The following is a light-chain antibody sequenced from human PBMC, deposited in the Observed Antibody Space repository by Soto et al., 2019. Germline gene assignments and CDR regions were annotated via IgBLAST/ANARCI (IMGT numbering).Light chain of an antibody. CDR2: EVS. Sequence: QSALTQPASVSGSPGQSITISCTGTSSNVGGYNYVSWYQQHPGKAPKLMIYEVSNRPSGVPNRFSGSKSGNTASLTISGLQAEDEADYYCSSYTSSSTGVFGGGTQLTVL. CDR1: SSNVGGYNY. J-gene: IGLJ3*02. V-gene: IGLV2-14*01. CDR3: SSYTSSSTGV.